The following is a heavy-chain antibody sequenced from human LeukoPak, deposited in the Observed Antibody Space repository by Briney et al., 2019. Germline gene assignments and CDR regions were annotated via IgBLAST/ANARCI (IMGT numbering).Heavy chain of an antibody. CDR1: GGSISSSSYY. CDR3: ARGRSPYYYDSSGYYNY. J-gene: IGHJ4*02. V-gene: IGHV4-39*01. CDR2: IYYSGST. Sequence: SETLSLTCTVSGGSISSSSYYWGWIRQPPGKGLEWIGSIYYSGSTYYNPSLKSRVTISVDTSKNQFSLKQSSVTAADTAVYYCARGRSPYYYDSSGYYNYWGQGTLVTVSS. D-gene: IGHD3-22*01.